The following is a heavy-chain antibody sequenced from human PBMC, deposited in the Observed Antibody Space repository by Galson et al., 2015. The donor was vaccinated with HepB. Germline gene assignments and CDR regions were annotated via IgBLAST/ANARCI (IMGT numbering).Heavy chain of an antibody. V-gene: IGHV1-3*01. J-gene: IGHJ3*02. CDR1: GYTFTSYA. CDR3: ARAQPYYDFWSGPGGAFDI. Sequence: SVKVSCKASGYTFTSYAMHWVRQAPGQRLEWMGWINAGNGNTKYSQKFQGRVTITRDTSASTAYMELSSLRSEDTAVYYCARAQPYYDFWSGPGGAFDIWGQGTMVTVSS. CDR2: INAGNGNT. D-gene: IGHD3-3*01.